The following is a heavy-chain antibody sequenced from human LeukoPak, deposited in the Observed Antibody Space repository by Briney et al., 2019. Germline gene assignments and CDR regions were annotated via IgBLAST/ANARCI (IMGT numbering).Heavy chain of an antibody. J-gene: IGHJ5*02. CDR1: GGSISSSSYY. CDR3: ARDRGFWSGYYTRWFDP. Sequence: SETLSLTCTVSGGSISSSSYYWSWIRQPPGKGLEWIGEINHSGSTNYNPSLKSRVTISVDTSKNQFSLKLSSVTAADTAVYYCARDRGFWSGYYTRWFDPWGQGTLVTVSS. D-gene: IGHD3-3*01. V-gene: IGHV4-39*07. CDR2: INHSGST.